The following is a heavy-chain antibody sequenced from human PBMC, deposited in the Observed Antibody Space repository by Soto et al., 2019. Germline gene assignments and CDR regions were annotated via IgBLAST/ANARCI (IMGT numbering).Heavy chain of an antibody. CDR2: IYTSGST. D-gene: IGHD2-2*01. Sequence: SETLSLTCTVSGGSISSYYWSWIRQPAGKGLEWIGRIYTSGSTNYNPSLKSRVTMSVDTSKNQFSLKLSSVTAADTAVYYCARDWVVVVPAAISYYYYGMDVWGQGTTVTV. CDR3: ARDWVVVVPAAISYYYYGMDV. V-gene: IGHV4-4*07. CDR1: GGSISSYY. J-gene: IGHJ6*02.